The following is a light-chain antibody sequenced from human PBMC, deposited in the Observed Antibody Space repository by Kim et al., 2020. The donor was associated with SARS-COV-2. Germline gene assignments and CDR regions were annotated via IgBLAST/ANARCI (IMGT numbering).Light chain of an antibody. CDR1: SLRSYY. CDR3: NSRDSNDNVV. CDR2: GKN. J-gene: IGLJ2*01. Sequence: VALGQTVRITCQGDSLRSYYATWYQQKPGQAPILVIYGKNNRPSGIPDRVSGSSSGNTASLTITGTQAGDEADYYCNSRDSNDNVVFGGGTQLTVL. V-gene: IGLV3-19*01.